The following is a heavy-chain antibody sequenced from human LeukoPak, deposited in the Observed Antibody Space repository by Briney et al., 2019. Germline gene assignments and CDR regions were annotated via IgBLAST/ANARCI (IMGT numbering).Heavy chain of an antibody. CDR2: ISAYNGNT. CDR1: GYTFTSYG. Sequence: ASVKVSCKASGYTFTSYGISWVRQAPGQGLEWMGWISAYNGNTNYAQKLQGRVTMTTDTSTSTAYMELRSLRSDDTAVYYCARGGDDSSGYYSLVLGYWGQGTVVTVSS. V-gene: IGHV1-18*01. J-gene: IGHJ4*02. D-gene: IGHD3-22*01. CDR3: ARGGDDSSGYYSLVLGY.